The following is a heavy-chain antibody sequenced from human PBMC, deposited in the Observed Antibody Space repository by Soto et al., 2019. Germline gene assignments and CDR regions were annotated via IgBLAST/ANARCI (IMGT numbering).Heavy chain of an antibody. Sequence: EVQLLESGGGLVQPGGSLRLSCAASGFTFSTYAMRWIRQAPGKGLEWVSAISGRGDSTYYADSVKGRFTISRDNSKNTLYLQMNSLRAEDTAVYYCARRGSGSYYDYWGQGTLVTVSS. CDR1: GFTFSTYA. CDR2: ISGRGDST. D-gene: IGHD1-26*01. CDR3: ARRGSGSYYDY. V-gene: IGHV3-23*01. J-gene: IGHJ4*02.